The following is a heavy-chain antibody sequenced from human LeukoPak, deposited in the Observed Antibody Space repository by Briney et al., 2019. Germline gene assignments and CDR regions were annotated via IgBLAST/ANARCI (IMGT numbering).Heavy chain of an antibody. D-gene: IGHD5-12*01. Sequence: GGSLRLSCAASGVTFRSYGMHWVRQAPGKGLEWVALISSDGNDKLYGDSVKGRFTISRDDSKSTLYLQMNSLRVEDTAVYYCTTKVIRGNSGDDYDDWGQGTLVTVPS. CDR2: ISSDGNDK. J-gene: IGHJ4*02. V-gene: IGHV3-30*03. CDR1: GVTFRSYG. CDR3: TTKVIRGNSGDDYDD.